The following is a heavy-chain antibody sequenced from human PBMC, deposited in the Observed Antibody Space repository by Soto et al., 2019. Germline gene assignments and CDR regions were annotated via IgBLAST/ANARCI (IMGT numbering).Heavy chain of an antibody. D-gene: IGHD3-3*01. CDR2: ISGSGNTI. Sequence: EVQLLESGGGLVQPGGSLRLSCAASGFTFSTNAMSWVRQAPGMGLEFASLISGSGNTIYYADSVKGRFTISRDNSKNTLSLQMNSLRAEDTAVYYCAKVGYDTFGYYLRSFDCWGQGTLVTVSS. J-gene: IGHJ4*02. CDR1: GFTFSTNA. CDR3: AKVGYDTFGYYLRSFDC. V-gene: IGHV3-23*01.